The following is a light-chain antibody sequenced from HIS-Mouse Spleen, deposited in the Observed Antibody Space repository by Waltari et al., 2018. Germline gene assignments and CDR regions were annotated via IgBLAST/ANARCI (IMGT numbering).Light chain of an antibody. CDR1: GLPKQS. J-gene: IGLJ2*01. CDR3: YSTDSSGNHRV. Sequence: SYELTHPPPVSVSLGQTARTTCSGDGLPKQSAYWYQQKSGQAPVLVIYEDSKRPSGIPERFSGSSSGTMATLTISGAQVEDEADYYCYSTDSSGNHRVFGGGTKLTVL. CDR2: EDS. V-gene: IGLV3-10*01.